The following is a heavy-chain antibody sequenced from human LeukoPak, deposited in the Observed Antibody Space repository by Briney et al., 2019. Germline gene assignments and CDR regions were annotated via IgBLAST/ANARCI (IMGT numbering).Heavy chain of an antibody. D-gene: IGHD5-18*01. J-gene: IGHJ3*01. CDR1: QFIFNNYA. Sequence: GGSLRLSCAASQFIFNNYAMSWVRQAPGKGLEWVASISYDGVDKYYADSLKDRFTMSRDNSKNSIYLQMNSLRVEDTAMYYCAKDVDTVMDWANDAFDVWGQGTMVIVSS. CDR3: AKDVDTVMDWANDAFDV. V-gene: IGHV3-30-3*01. CDR2: ISYDGVDK.